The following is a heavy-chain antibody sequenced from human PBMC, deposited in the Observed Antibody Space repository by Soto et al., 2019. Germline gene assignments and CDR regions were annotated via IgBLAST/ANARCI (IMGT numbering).Heavy chain of an antibody. CDR1: GFTVNSNY. J-gene: IGHJ6*02. D-gene: IGHD1-26*01. V-gene: IGHV3-53*02. CDR3: GKGDGFILAV. Sequence: EVQVLATGGGLIQPGGSLRLSCAASGFTVNSNYMSWVRQAPGEGLQWVSITNTGGTTYYADSVKGRFTVSRDNSKNTLYLQMNSLRAEDTAVYYSGKGDGFILAVWGQGTMVSVSS. CDR2: TNTGGTT.